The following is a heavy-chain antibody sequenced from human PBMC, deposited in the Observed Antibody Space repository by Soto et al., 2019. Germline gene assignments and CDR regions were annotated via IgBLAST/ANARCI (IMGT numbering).Heavy chain of an antibody. V-gene: IGHV4-39*01. J-gene: IGHJ6*02. CDR3: ARRLYYDSSGFEGGGMDV. Sequence: SETLSLTCTVSGDSITSNSYFWAWIRQPPGKGLEWIGSIYYSGTTYYNPSLKSRVTISVDRSKNQLSLNLSSVTAADTAVYYCARRLYYDSSGFEGGGMDVWGQGTTVTVSS. CDR1: GDSITSNSYF. D-gene: IGHD3-22*01. CDR2: IYYSGTT.